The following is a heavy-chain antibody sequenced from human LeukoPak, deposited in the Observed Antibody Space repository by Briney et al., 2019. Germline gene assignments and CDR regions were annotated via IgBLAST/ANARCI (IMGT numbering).Heavy chain of an antibody. D-gene: IGHD2/OR15-2a*01. Sequence: SETLSLTCTVSGGFISSSSYYWGWIRQPPGRGLEWIGSIYYSGSTYYNPSLKSRVTISVDTSKNQFSLKPSSVTAADTAVYYCARGSHSNPYNWFDPWGQGTLVTVSS. CDR2: IYYSGST. CDR3: ARGSHSNPYNWFDP. CDR1: GGFISSSSYY. J-gene: IGHJ5*02. V-gene: IGHV4-39*07.